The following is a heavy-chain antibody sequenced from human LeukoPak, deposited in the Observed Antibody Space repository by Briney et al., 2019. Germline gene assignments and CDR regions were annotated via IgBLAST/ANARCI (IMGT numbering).Heavy chain of an antibody. Sequence: ASVKVSCKASGYTFSSYGISWVRQAPGQGLEWMGWISAYNGDTHYAQKFQGRVTMTTDTSTSTAYMELRSLRSDDTAVYYCARGFPPRRQYDSSGYYSYYFDYWGQGTLVTVSS. CDR2: ISAYNGDT. CDR1: GYTFSSYG. J-gene: IGHJ4*02. V-gene: IGHV1-18*01. CDR3: ARGFPPRRQYDSSGYYSYYFDY. D-gene: IGHD3-22*01.